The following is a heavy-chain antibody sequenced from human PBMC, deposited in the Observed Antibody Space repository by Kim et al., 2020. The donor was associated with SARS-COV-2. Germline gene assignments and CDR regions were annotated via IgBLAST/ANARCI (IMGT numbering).Heavy chain of an antibody. CDR2: ISSSGSTI. J-gene: IGHJ6*02. D-gene: IGHD6-25*01. Sequence: GGSLRLSCAASGFTFSSYEMNWVRQAPGKGLEWVSYISSSGSTIYYADSVKGRFTISRDNAKNSLYLQMNSLRAEDTAVYYCARDTRLQSRYYYYGMDVWGQGTTVTVSS. V-gene: IGHV3-48*03. CDR3: ARDTRLQSRYYYYGMDV. CDR1: GFTFSSYE.